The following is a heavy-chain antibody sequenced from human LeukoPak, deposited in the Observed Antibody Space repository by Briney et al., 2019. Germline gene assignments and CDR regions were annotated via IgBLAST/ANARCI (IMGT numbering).Heavy chain of an antibody. Sequence: GGSLRLSCGASGFTFSTYPMHWVRQAPGKGLEWVAAISKEGSNKYYADSVKGRYTISRDSSKNMLYLEMNSRSGEDTAVYYCVRRGSDGGPYFFDYWGRGTLVTVSS. V-gene: IGHV3-30*03. CDR2: ISKEGSNK. CDR1: GFTFSTYP. D-gene: IGHD2/OR15-2a*01. CDR3: VRRGSDGGPYFFDY. J-gene: IGHJ4*02.